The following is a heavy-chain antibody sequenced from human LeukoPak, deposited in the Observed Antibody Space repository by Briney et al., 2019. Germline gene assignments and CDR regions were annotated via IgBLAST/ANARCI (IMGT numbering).Heavy chain of an antibody. D-gene: IGHD6-19*01. V-gene: IGHV3-33*01. Sequence: PGRSLRLSCAASGFTFSSYAMHWVRQASGKGLEWVAVIWHDGSNKYYAASVKGRFTVSRDNSENTLYLQINSLRAEDTAVYYCARERVTGTSYYYYYGMDVWGQGTTVTVSS. CDR3: ARERVTGTSYYYYYGMDV. CDR1: GFTFSSYA. CDR2: IWHDGSNK. J-gene: IGHJ6*02.